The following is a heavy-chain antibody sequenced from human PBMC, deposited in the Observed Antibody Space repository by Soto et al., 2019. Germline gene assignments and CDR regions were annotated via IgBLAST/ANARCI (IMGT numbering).Heavy chain of an antibody. CDR1: GFTFSSYA. D-gene: IGHD6-13*01. CDR3: AKDSSSWSLGHGMDV. V-gene: IGHV3-30*18. CDR2: ISYDGSNK. J-gene: IGHJ6*02. Sequence: PGGSLRLSCAASGFTFSSYAMHWVRQAPGKGLEWVAVISYDGSNKYYADSVKGRFTISRDNSKNTLYLQMNSLRAEDTAVYYCAKDSSSWSLGHGMDVWGQGTTVTVSS.